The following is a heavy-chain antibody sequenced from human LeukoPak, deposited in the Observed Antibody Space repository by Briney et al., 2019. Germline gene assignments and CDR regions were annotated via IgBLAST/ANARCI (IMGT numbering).Heavy chain of an antibody. CDR3: ARDQSWLPDY. CDR2: ISSSGSRT. J-gene: IGHJ4*02. Sequence: PGWSVRLSCPACGCTFRSYEMNGVRQARGREVDGVSYISSSGSRTYYADSVKGRFTISRDNAKNSLYLQMSSLRAEDTAVYYCARDQSWLPDYWRQGTVVTVSS. D-gene: IGHD5-12*01. CDR1: GCTFRSYE. V-gene: IGHV3-48*03.